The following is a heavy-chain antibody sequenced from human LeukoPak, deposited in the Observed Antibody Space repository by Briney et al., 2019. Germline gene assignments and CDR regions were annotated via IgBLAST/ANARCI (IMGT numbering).Heavy chain of an antibody. V-gene: IGHV4-34*01. D-gene: IGHD2-2*01. CDR2: INHSGST. J-gene: IGHJ4*02. CDR1: GGSFSGYY. CDR3: ARGYAVKFFDY. Sequence: SETLSLTCAVYGGSFSGYYWSWIRQHPGKGREWIGEINHSGSTNYNPSLKSRVTISVDTSKNQFSLKLSSVTAADTAVYYCARGYAVKFFDYWGQGTLVTVSS.